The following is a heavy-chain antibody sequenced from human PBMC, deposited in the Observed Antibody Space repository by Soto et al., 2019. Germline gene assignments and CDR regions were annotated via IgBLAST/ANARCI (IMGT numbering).Heavy chain of an antibody. CDR1: GYSITSYW. J-gene: IGHJ6*02. CDR2: IYPGDSDT. D-gene: IGHD1-1*01. V-gene: IGHV5-51*01. CDR3: ARLTGTTDYYYYGMDV. Sequence: GESLKISCKGSGYSITSYWIGWVRQMPGKGLEWMGIIYPGDSDTRYSPSFQGHVTISADKSISTAYLQWSSLKASDTAMYYCARLTGTTDYYYYGMDVWGQGTTVTVSS.